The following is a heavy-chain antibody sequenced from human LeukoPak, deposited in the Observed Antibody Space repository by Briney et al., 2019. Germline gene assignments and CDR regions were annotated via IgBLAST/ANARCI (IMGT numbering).Heavy chain of an antibody. J-gene: IGHJ4*02. D-gene: IGHD1-26*01. V-gene: IGHV5-51*01. CDR3: ARLPSSGNYYHDY. CDR2: IYPGDSDT. Sequence: GESLKISCKGSGYSFTSYWIAWVRQMPGKGLEWMGIIYPGDSDTRYSPSFQGQVTISADKSITTAYLQWSSLKASDTAMYYYARLPSSGNYYHDYWGQGTLVTVSS. CDR1: GYSFTSYW.